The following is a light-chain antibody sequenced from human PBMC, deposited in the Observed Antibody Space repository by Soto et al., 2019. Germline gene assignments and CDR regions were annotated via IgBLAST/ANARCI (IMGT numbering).Light chain of an antibody. Sequence: QPVLTQSPSASASLGASVKLTCTLSSGHSSYAIAWHQQQPEKGPRYLMKLNSDGSHSKGDGIPDRFSGSSSGAERYLTICSLQSEDEADYYCQTWGTGLLVFGGGTKLTVL. CDR1: SGHSSYA. V-gene: IGLV4-69*01. J-gene: IGLJ3*02. CDR3: QTWGTGLLV. CDR2: LNSDGSH.